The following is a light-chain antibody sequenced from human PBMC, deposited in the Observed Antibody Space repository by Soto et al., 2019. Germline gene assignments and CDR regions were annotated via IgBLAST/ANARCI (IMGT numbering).Light chain of an antibody. CDR3: AAWDDTLYAQV. Sequence: QSVLPQSPSASGARGQRVTISCSGSRSNIGSNFAYWYQHVPGTAPRLLIQRNNERPSGVPDRFSGSKSGTSVSLAISGLWSDDEATYYCAAWDDTLYAQVFGGGTQLTVL. CDR1: RSNIGSNF. V-gene: IGLV1-47*03. J-gene: IGLJ7*01. CDR2: RNN.